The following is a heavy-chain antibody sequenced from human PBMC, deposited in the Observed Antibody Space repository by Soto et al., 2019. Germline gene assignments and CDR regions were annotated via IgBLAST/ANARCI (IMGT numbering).Heavy chain of an antibody. CDR3: XXXXXTNSFLFQH. J-gene: IGHJ1*01. Sequence: EVQLVESGGGLVQPGGSLRLSCAASGFIFSSYSLNWVRQAPGKGLEXXXXXXXXXXXXXXXDXXKXRFTISRDNAKXXXXXXXXXXXXXXXXXXXXXXXXXTNSFLFQHWGQGTLVTVSS. CDR1: GFIFSSYS. CDR2: XXXXXXXX. D-gene: IGHD2-2*01. V-gene: IGHV3-48*01.